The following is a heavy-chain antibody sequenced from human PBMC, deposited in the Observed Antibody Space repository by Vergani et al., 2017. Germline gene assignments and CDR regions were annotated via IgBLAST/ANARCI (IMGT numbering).Heavy chain of an antibody. CDR2: ILGSGTA. J-gene: IGHJ4*02. D-gene: IGHD6-13*01. Sequence: QVQLQESGPGLVKPSQTLSLTCTVSGASMSSVGYYWTWIRQSAGKRLEWIGDILGSGTANNNPSFQGRVGISVATSKNQFSLRLSSVNATDTAVYYCARGSRAAGDSGPDSWGQGTRVTVSS. CDR1: GASMSSVGYY. V-gene: IGHV4-61*02. CDR3: ARGSRAAGDSGPDS.